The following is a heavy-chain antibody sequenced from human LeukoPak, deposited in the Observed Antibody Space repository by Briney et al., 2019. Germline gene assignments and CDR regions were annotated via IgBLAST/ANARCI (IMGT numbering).Heavy chain of an antibody. Sequence: SVKVSCKACGGTFSSYAISWVRQAPGQGLEWMGRIIPILGIANYAQKFQGRVTITADKSTSTAYMELSSLRSEDTAVYYCARERGLLRSPFDYWGQGTLVTVSS. D-gene: IGHD4-17*01. V-gene: IGHV1-69*04. CDR3: ARERGLLRSPFDY. J-gene: IGHJ4*02. CDR1: GGTFSSYA. CDR2: IIPILGIA.